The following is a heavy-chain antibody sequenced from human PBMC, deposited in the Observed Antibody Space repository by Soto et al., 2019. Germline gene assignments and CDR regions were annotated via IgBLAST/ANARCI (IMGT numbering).Heavy chain of an antibody. V-gene: IGHV4-34*01. Sequence: SETLSLTCAVYGGSFSGYYWSWIRQPPGKGLEWIGEINHSGSTNYNPSLKSRVTISVDTSKNQFSLKLSSVTAADTAVYYCARGIYYFDYWGQGTLVTVS. CDR2: INHSGST. D-gene: IGHD2-15*01. CDR3: ARGIYYFDY. CDR1: GGSFSGYY. J-gene: IGHJ4*02.